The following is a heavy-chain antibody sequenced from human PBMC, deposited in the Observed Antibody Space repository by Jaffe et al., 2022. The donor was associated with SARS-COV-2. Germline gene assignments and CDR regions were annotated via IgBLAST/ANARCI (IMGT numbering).Heavy chain of an antibody. V-gene: IGHV3-49*03. CDR3: VREDWEQLGGAFDI. D-gene: IGHD1-1*01. Sequence: EVQMVESGGDLIQPGRSLRLSCTISGFKFGDYAISWIRQAPGRGLEWVGFIRSKAYGGTTEYAASVKGRFSISGDESRSVAYLQMDSLKSDDTAVYYCVREDWEQLGGAFDIWGQGTMVTVS. J-gene: IGHJ3*02. CDR1: GFKFGDYA. CDR2: IRSKAYGGTT.